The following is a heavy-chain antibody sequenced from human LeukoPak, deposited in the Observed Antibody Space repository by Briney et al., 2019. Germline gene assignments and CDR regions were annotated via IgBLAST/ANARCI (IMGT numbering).Heavy chain of an antibody. V-gene: IGHV3-53*01. Sequence: GGSLRLSCAASGFTVSSNYMSWVRQAPGKRLEWVSVIYSGGSTYYADSVKGRFTISRDNSKNTLYLQMNSLRAEDTAVYYCARGKAEYSRSWYVDYWGQGTLVTVSS. CDR2: IYSGGST. J-gene: IGHJ4*02. CDR1: GFTVSSNY. CDR3: ARGKAEYSRSWYVDY. D-gene: IGHD6-13*01.